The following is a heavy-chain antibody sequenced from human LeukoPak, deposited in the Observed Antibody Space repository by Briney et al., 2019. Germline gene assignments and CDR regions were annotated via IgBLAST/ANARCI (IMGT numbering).Heavy chain of an antibody. CDR3: ARDPGSGWYYFDY. Sequence: GASVKVSCKASGYTFTSYAMYCVRQAPGQRLEWMGWINAGNGNTKYSQKFQGRVTITRDTSASTAYMELSSLRSEDTAVYYCARDPGSGWYYFDYWGQGTLVTVSS. V-gene: IGHV1-3*01. D-gene: IGHD6-19*01. J-gene: IGHJ4*02. CDR2: INAGNGNT. CDR1: GYTFTSYA.